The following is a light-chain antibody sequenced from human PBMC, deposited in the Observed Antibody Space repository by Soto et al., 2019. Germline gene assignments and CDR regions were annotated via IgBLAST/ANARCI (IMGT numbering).Light chain of an antibody. Sequence: EIVLTQSPGTLSLSPGESATLSCRATQSVSSSFLAWYQQKPGLAPRLLIYGASTRAAGIPDRFSGSGSGTDLTLTISRLEPEDFAVYYCPLYGSSPLTFGPGTKVDIK. CDR3: PLYGSSPLT. J-gene: IGKJ3*01. V-gene: IGKV3-20*01. CDR2: GAS. CDR1: QSVSSSF.